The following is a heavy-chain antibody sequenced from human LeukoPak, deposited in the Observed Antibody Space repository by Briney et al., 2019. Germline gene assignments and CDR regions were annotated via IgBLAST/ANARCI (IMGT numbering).Heavy chain of an antibody. D-gene: IGHD6-6*01. V-gene: IGHV4-39*07. CDR1: GGSISSSSYY. Sequence: SETLSLTCTVSGGSISSSSYYWGWIRQPPGKGLEWIGSIYYSGSTYYNPSLKSRVTISVDTSKNQFSLKLSSVTAADTAVYYCARAPYSSSSGDLYYMDVWGKGTTVTVSS. CDR3: ARAPYSSSSGDLYYMDV. CDR2: IYYSGST. J-gene: IGHJ6*03.